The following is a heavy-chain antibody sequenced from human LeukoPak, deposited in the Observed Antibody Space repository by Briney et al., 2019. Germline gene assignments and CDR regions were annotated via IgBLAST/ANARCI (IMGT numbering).Heavy chain of an antibody. V-gene: IGHV4-39*07. CDR1: GGSISSSSYY. Sequence: SETLSLTCTVSGGSISSSSYYWGWIRQPPGKGLEWIGRIYTSGSTNYNPSLKSRVTISVDTSKNQFSLKLSSVTAADTAVYYCARGPAYCGGDCYWAYYFDYWGQGTLVTVSS. J-gene: IGHJ4*02. CDR3: ARGPAYCGGDCYWAYYFDY. CDR2: IYTSGST. D-gene: IGHD2-21*01.